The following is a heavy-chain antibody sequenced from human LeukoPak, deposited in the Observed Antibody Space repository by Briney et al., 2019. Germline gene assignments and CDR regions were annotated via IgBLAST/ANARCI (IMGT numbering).Heavy chain of an antibody. CDR1: GFTFNRNA. J-gene: IGHJ4*02. CDR2: IGCSGDKT. CDR3: VRRGDASSGWGDHDF. Sequence: PGGSLRLSCAASGFTFNRNAISWVRQAPGKGLEWVSTIGCSGDKTFYADSVKGRFTISRDNSKNMVHLQMNSLTGEDTALYYCVRRGDASSGWGDHDFWGQGALVTVSS. V-gene: IGHV3-23*01. D-gene: IGHD6-19*01.